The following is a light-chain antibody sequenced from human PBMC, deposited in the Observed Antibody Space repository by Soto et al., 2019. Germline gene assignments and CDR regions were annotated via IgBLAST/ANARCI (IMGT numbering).Light chain of an antibody. CDR1: QSVSSN. V-gene: IGKV3-15*01. J-gene: IGKJ5*01. CDR2: GAS. Sequence: EIVMTQSPATLSVSPGERATLSCRASQSVSSNLAWYQQKPGPAPRLLIYGASTRSTGIPARFSGSGSGTEFTLTISSLQSEDFAFYYCQQYNNWPFFGQGTRLEIK. CDR3: QQYNNWPF.